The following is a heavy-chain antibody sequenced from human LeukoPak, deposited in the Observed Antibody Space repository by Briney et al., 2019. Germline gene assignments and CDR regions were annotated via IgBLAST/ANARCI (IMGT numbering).Heavy chain of an antibody. D-gene: IGHD4-17*01. J-gene: IGHJ4*02. CDR3: ARDRGDYGIDY. Sequence: SETLSLTCTVSGGSISSGGYYWSWIRQHPGKGLEWIGYICYSGSTYYNPSLKSRVTISVDTSKNQFSLKLSSVTAADTAVYYCARDRGDYGIDYWGQGTLVTVSS. CDR2: ICYSGST. V-gene: IGHV4-31*03. CDR1: GGSISSGGYY.